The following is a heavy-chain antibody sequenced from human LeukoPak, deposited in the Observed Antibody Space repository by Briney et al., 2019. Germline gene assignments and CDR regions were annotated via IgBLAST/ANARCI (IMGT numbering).Heavy chain of an antibody. V-gene: IGHV4-39*01. CDR2: IYYSGST. CDR1: GGSISTDASY. CDR3: ARLFSRGWENHFGLDV. Sequence: SETLSLTCTVSGGSISTDASYWAWIRQPPGKGLEWIGSIYYSGSTYYSSSLKSRVTLSVDTSKNQFSLKMSSVTAADTAVFYCARLFSRGWENHFGLDVWGQGTTVTVS. J-gene: IGHJ6*02. D-gene: IGHD6-25*01.